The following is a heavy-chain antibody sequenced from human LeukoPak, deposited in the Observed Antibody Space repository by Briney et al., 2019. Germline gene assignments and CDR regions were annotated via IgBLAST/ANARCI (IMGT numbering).Heavy chain of an antibody. J-gene: IGHJ6*03. D-gene: IGHD4-11*01. CDR3: ARDLSNPLYYYYYYMDV. V-gene: IGHV3-21*01. Sequence: GGSLRLSCAASGFTFSSYSMNWVRQAPGKGLEWVSSISSSSYIYYADSVKGRFTISRDNAKNSLYLQMNSLRAEDTAVYYCARDLSNPLYYYYYYMDVWGKGTTVTVSS. CDR1: GFTFSSYS. CDR2: ISSSSYI.